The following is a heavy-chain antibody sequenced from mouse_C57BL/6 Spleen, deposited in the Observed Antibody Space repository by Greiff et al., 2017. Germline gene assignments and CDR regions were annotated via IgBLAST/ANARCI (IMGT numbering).Heavy chain of an antibody. CDR2: IYPGSGNT. CDR1: GYSFTSYY. Sequence: VHLVESGPELVKPGASVKISCKASGYSFTSYYIHWVKQRPGQGLEWIGWIYPGSGNTKYNEKFKGKATLTADTSSSTAYMQLSSLTSEDSAVYYCARGGITTVVAPYAMDYWGQGTSVTVSS. V-gene: IGHV1-66*01. J-gene: IGHJ4*01. D-gene: IGHD1-1*01. CDR3: ARGGITTVVAPYAMDY.